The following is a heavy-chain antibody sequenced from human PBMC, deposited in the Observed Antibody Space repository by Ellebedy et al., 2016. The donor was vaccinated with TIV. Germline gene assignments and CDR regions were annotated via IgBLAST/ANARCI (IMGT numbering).Heavy chain of an antibody. V-gene: IGHV3-30-3*01. D-gene: IGHD6-19*01. Sequence: GESLKIPCVASGFPFDSYAMHWVRQAPGTGLEWVAVISNYGNSQYYADSVKGRFTVSRDHSMNTVYLEMNSLRAEDTALYYCARELDKSSCWYGGAYYWGQGTQVTVSS. CDR1: GFPFDSYA. CDR3: ARELDKSSCWYGGAYY. CDR2: ISNYGNSQ. J-gene: IGHJ4*02.